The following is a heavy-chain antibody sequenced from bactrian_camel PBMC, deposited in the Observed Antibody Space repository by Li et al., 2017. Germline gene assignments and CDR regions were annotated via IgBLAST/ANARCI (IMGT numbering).Heavy chain of an antibody. D-gene: IGHD1*01. CDR1: AYTHESHC. J-gene: IGHJ4*01. Sequence: VQLVESGGGSVQAGGSLRLSCDFSAYTHESHCWAWFRQGPEKEREGVATLAYGGAVSNYADSVQGRFTLSRESELVGAKNTLWLQMSDLKPEDTATYYCAAKNGHACRSQRSDEYNFWGQGTQVTVS. CDR2: LAYGGAVS. V-gene: IGHV3-3*01. CDR3: AAKNGHACRSQRSDEYNF.